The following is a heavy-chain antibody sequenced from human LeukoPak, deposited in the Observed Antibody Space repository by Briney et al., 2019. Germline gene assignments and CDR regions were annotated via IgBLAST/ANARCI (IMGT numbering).Heavy chain of an antibody. CDR1: GFTFSSYW. D-gene: IGHD6-13*01. V-gene: IGHV3-7*05. CDR2: IKQDGSEK. Sequence: GGSLRLSCAASGFTFSSYWMCWVRQAPGKGLEWVANIKQDGSEKYYVDSVKGRFTISRDNAKNSLYLQMNSLRADDTAMYYCTRDLTGTTWSENDYWGQGTLVTISS. CDR3: TRDLTGTTWSENDY. J-gene: IGHJ4*02.